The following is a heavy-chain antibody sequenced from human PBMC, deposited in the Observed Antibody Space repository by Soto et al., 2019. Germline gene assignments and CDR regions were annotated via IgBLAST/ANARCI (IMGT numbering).Heavy chain of an antibody. J-gene: IGHJ4*02. V-gene: IGHV4-31*03. D-gene: IGHD3-22*01. Sequence: PSETLSPTCTVSGGSISSGCYYWSWIRQHPGKGLEWIGYIYFCGSTYYNPSLKSRVTISVDTSKNQFSLKLSSVTAADTAVYYWARNSYYYDCRGYPRYWGQGTLVTVSS. CDR2: IYFCGST. CDR3: ARNSYYYDCRGYPRY. CDR1: GGSISSGCYY.